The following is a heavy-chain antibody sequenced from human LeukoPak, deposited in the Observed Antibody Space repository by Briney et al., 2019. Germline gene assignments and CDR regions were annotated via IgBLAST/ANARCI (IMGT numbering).Heavy chain of an antibody. CDR3: ARDRGCSGGSCYSNYYYYGMDV. Sequence: GRSLRLSCAASGFTFSSYGMHWVRQAPGKGLEWVAVIWYDGSNKYYADSVKGQFTISRDNPKNTLYLQMNSLRAEDTAVYYCARDRGCSGGSCYSNYYYYGMDVWGKGTTVTVSS. CDR2: IWYDGSNK. J-gene: IGHJ6*04. D-gene: IGHD2-15*01. CDR1: GFTFSSYG. V-gene: IGHV3-33*01.